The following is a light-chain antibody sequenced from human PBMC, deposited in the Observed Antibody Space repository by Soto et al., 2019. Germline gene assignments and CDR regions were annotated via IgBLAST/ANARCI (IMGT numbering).Light chain of an antibody. V-gene: IGKV1-5*01. J-gene: IGKJ1*01. CDR2: HAS. CDR3: QHYNSYAWT. Sequence: DIQMTQSPSTLSASIGDRVTITCRASQTINNWLAWYQQKPGKAPNLLIYHASNLETGAPSRFSGSAFGTEFTLTISSLQPDDFATYYWQHYNSYAWTFGQGTKVEIK. CDR1: QTINNW.